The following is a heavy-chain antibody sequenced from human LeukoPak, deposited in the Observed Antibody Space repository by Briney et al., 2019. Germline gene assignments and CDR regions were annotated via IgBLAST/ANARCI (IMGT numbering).Heavy chain of an antibody. CDR2: IKQDGSEK. V-gene: IGHV3-7*03. CDR3: ASSGFYGSGSYFDY. Sequence: GGSLRLSCAASGFTFSSYWMSWVRQAPGKGLEWVANIKQDGSEKYYVDSVKGRFTISRDNAKNSLYLQMNSLRAEDTALYYCASSGFYGSGSYFDYWGQGTLVTVSS. J-gene: IGHJ4*02. CDR1: GFTFSSYW. D-gene: IGHD3-10*01.